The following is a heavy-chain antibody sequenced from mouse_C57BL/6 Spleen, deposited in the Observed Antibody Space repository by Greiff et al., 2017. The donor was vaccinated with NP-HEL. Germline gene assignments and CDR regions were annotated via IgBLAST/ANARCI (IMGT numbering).Heavy chain of an antibody. Sequence: QVQLQQSGPELVKPGASVKLSCKASGYTFTSYDINWVKQRPGQGLAWIGWIYPRDGSTKYNEKFKGKATLTVDTSSSTAYMELHSLTSEDSAVYFCASSHYYGSSPRWYFDVWGTGTTVTVSS. CDR1: GYTFTSYD. V-gene: IGHV1-85*01. CDR2: IYPRDGST. D-gene: IGHD1-1*01. CDR3: ASSHYYGSSPRWYFDV. J-gene: IGHJ1*03.